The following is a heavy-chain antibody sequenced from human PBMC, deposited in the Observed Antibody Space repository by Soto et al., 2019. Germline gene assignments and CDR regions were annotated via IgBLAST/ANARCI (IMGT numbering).Heavy chain of an antibody. CDR2: ISHSGIT. D-gene: IGHD3-22*01. CDR3: ARVRYDRSGVDH. J-gene: IGHJ4*02. Sequence: QVQLQESGPGLVRPSGALSVTCAVSGDSISRSHWWSWVRQSPGKGLEWIGEISHSGITNYNPSLKSRVTISGDKSKNQPSLKLTSVTAADTAVYYCARVRYDRSGVDHWGQGTLVSVSS. V-gene: IGHV4-4*02. CDR1: GDSISRSHW.